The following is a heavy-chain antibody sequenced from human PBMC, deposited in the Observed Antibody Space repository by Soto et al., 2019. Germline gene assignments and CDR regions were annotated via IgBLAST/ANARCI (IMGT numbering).Heavy chain of an antibody. J-gene: IGHJ4*02. CDR2: ISYDGNNK. D-gene: IGHD6-19*01. CDR3: AREGC. CDR1: GFTFSSYP. V-gene: IGHV3-30-3*01. Sequence: QVQLVESGGGVVQPGRSLRLSCAASGFTFSSYPMHWVRQAPGKGLEWVAVISYDGNNKYYADSVKGRFTISRDNSKNALYLQRNSQRAEYTALYFFAREGCWCQGSLVTVSS.